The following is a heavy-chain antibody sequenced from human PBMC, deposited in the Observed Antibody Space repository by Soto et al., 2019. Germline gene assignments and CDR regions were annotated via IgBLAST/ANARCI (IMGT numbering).Heavy chain of an antibody. J-gene: IGHJ4*02. Sequence: QLQLQESGPGLVKPSETLSLTCTVSGGSISSSSYYWGWLRQPPGKGLEWIGSIYYSGSTSYNPSLKSRVTRSVDTSKNQYSLKLSSVTAADTAVYYCARRGAVAATTYDYWGQGTLVTVSS. CDR3: ARRGAVAATTYDY. D-gene: IGHD2-15*01. V-gene: IGHV4-39*01. CDR1: GGSISSSSYY. CDR2: IYYSGST.